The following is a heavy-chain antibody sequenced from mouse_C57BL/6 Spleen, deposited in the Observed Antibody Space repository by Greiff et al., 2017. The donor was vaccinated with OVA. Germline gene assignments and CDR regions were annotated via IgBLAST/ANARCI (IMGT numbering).Heavy chain of an antibody. CDR3: ARESITTVVAGAMDY. V-gene: IGHV1-81*01. CDR2: IYPRSGNT. CDR1: GYTFTSYG. D-gene: IGHD1-1*01. Sequence: QVQLQQSGAELARPGASVKLSCKASGYTFTSYGISWVKQRTGQGLEWIGEIYPRSGNTYYNEKFKGKATLTADKSSSTAYMELRSLTSEDSAVYFCARESITTVVAGAMDYWGQGTSVTVSS. J-gene: IGHJ4*01.